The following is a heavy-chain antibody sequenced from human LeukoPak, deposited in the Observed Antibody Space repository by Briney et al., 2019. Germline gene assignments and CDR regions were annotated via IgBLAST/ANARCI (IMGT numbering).Heavy chain of an antibody. CDR2: IYTSGST. J-gene: IGHJ4*02. D-gene: IGHD3-22*01. CDR3: ARDGPYYYDSSGYYHFGY. Sequence: PSETLSLTCTVSGGSISSYYWSWIRQPAGKGLEWIGRIYTSGSTNYNPSLKSRVTMSVDTSKNQLSLKLSSVTAADTAVYYCARDGPYYYDSSGYYHFGYWGQGTLVTVSS. CDR1: GGSISSYY. V-gene: IGHV4-4*07.